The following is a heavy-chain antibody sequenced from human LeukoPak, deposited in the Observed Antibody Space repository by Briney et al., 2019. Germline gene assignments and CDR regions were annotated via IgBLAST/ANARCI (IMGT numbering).Heavy chain of an antibody. V-gene: IGHV3-73*01. CDR2: IGTTSNNYAT. J-gene: IGHJ4*02. D-gene: IGHD1-1*01. Sequence: GGSLRLSCAASGFTFSGSDIHWVRQASGKGLEWVGRIGTTSNNYATAYAASVKGRFAISRDDSENTAYLQMNSLKLDDAAVYYCTAYTRGHYWGQGTLVTVSS. CDR1: GFTFSGSD. CDR3: TAYTRGHY.